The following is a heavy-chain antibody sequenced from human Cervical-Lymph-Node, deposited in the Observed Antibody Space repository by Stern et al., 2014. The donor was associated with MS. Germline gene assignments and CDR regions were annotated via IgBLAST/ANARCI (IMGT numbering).Heavy chain of an antibody. V-gene: IGHV1-69*01. D-gene: IGHD3-22*01. CDR3: ARGQSGYFYYYYGMAV. J-gene: IGHJ6*02. CDR1: GDTFTNFA. CDR2: IIPIFGTT. Sequence: QLVQSGAEVREPGSSVKVSCKASGDTFTNFAITWVRQAPGQGLEWMGGIIPIFGTTDYAQKFQGRVTITADESASTAYMELISLRSEDTAVYYCARGQSGYFYYYYGMAVWGQGTTVTVSS.